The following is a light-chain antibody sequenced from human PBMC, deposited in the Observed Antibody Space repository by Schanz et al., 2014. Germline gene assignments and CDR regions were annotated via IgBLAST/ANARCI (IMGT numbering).Light chain of an antibody. V-gene: IGKV3D-20*02. CDR3: QQRSNWPPGTT. J-gene: IGKJ4*01. CDR2: DAS. CDR1: QSVSNNY. Sequence: EIVLTQSPGTLSLSPGERVTLSCRASQSVSNNYLAWYQQKPGQAPRLLIYDASSRATGVPDRFSGSGSGTDFTLTISRLEPEDFAVYYCQQRSNWPPGTTFGGGTKVEIK.